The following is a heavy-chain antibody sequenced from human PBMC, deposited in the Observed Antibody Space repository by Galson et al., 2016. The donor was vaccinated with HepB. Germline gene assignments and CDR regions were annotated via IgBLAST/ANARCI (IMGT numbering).Heavy chain of an antibody. CDR3: ARDELRYGMDV. V-gene: IGHV3-66*02. D-gene: IGHD4-23*01. CDR1: GFTVSSHY. J-gene: IGHJ6*04. Sequence: SLRLSCAVSGFTVSSHYMSWVRQAPGKGLEWVSVIYSGGTTDYAVSVKGRFTISRDESKNTLYLQMNSLRGDDTAVYFCARDELRYGMDVWGKGTTDTVSS. CDR2: IYSGGTT.